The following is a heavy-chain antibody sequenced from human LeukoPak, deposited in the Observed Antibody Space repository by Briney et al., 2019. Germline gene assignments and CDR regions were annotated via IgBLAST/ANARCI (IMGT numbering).Heavy chain of an antibody. D-gene: IGHD2-15*01. CDR1: GGSISSGGYY. Sequence: SQTLSLTCTVSGGSISSGGYYWSWIRQPPGKGLEWIGYIYYSGSTNYNPSLKSRVTISVDTSKNQFSLKLSSVTAADTAVYYCARDREYCSGARCYYYYYMDVWGKGTTVTVSS. J-gene: IGHJ6*03. V-gene: IGHV4-61*08. CDR3: ARDREYCSGARCYYYYYMDV. CDR2: IYYSGST.